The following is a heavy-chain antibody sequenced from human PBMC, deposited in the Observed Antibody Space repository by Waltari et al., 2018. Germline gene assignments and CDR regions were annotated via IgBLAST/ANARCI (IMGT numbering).Heavy chain of an antibody. V-gene: IGHV1-69*01. CDR2: RIPIVGTA. Sequence: QVQLVQSGAEVKKPGSSVKVSCKASGGTFSSYALSWVRQAPGQGLEWMGGRIPIVGTANDAQKFQGRGTSTADETTSTAYMELSSLRSEDTAVYYCARDVYSSGWYMWNFDYWGQGTLVTVSS. CDR1: GGTFSSYA. CDR3: ARDVYSSGWYMWNFDY. J-gene: IGHJ4*02. D-gene: IGHD6-19*01.